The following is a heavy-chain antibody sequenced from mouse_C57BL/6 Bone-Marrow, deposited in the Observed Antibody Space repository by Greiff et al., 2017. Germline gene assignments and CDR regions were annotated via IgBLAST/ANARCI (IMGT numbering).Heavy chain of an antibody. V-gene: IGHV1-19*01. Sequence: VQLQQSGPVLVKPGASVKMSCKASGYTFTDYYMNWVKQSHGKSLEWIGVINPYNGGTSYNQKFKGKDIFTADTSSNTAYMQLRSLTTEDSAIYYCARFHYYGSSDPFAYWGQGTLVTVSA. J-gene: IGHJ3*01. CDR3: ARFHYYGSSDPFAY. CDR1: GYTFTDYY. D-gene: IGHD1-1*01. CDR2: INPYNGGT.